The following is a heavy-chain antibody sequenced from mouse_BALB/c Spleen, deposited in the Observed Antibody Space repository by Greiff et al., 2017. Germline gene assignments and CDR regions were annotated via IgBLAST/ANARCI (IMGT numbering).Heavy chain of an antibody. CDR3: ARNYYGSSYDWYFDV. J-gene: IGHJ1*01. D-gene: IGHD1-1*01. Sequence: VQLQQSGAELVKPGASVKLSCTASGFNIKDTYMHWVKQRPEQGLEWIGRIDPANGNTKYDPKFQGKATITADTSSNTAYLQLSSLISEDTAVYYCARNYYGSSYDWYFDVWGAGTTVTVSS. CDR2: IDPANGNT. CDR1: GFNIKDTY. V-gene: IGHV14-3*02.